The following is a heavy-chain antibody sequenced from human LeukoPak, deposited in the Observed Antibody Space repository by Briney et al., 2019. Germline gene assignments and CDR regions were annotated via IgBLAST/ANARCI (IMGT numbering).Heavy chain of an antibody. CDR1: GFTFSSYA. V-gene: IGHV3-23*01. CDR2: ISGSGGST. CDR3: ARCGSSWYFDY. D-gene: IGHD6-13*01. Sequence: GGSLRLSCAASGFTFSSYAMSWVRQAPGKGLEWVSAISGSGGSTYYADSVKGRFTISRDNSKNTLYLQMNSLGAEDTAVYYCARCGSSWYFDYWGQGTLVTVSS. J-gene: IGHJ4*02.